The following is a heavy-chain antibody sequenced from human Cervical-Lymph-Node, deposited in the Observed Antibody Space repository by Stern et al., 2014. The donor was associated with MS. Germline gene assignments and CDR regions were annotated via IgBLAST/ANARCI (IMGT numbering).Heavy chain of an antibody. CDR1: GFIFSSYA. CDR3: ARDACRGGGCYFRY. D-gene: IGHD2-15*01. CDR2: LSNEGSEQ. J-gene: IGHJ4*02. Sequence: VQLVESGGGVVQPGRSLRLSCAASGFIFSSYAMHWVRQAPGKGLDWVAFLSNEGSEQFYADSAQGRFTISRNNSNNTLYLQMNSLRPEDTAVYYCARDACRGGGCYFRYWGQGILITVSS. V-gene: IGHV3-30-3*01.